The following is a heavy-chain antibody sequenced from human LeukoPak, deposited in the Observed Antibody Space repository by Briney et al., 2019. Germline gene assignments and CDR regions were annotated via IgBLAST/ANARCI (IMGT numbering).Heavy chain of an antibody. J-gene: IGHJ3*02. D-gene: IGHD5-18*01. CDR3: ARDTMDTAMDDAFDI. V-gene: IGHV1-18*04. CDR1: GYTFTSYG. Sequence: ASVKVSCKASGYTFTSYGISWVRQAPGQGLEWMGWISAYNGNTNYAQKLQGRVTMTTDTSTSTAYMELRSLRSDDTAVYCCARDTMDTAMDDAFDIWGQGTMVTVSS. CDR2: ISAYNGNT.